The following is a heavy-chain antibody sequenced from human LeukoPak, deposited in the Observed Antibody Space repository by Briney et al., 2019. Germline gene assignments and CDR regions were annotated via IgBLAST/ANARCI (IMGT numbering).Heavy chain of an antibody. CDR1: GGTFSSYA. CDR3: ARDLGLPPPYYYDSSGYFDY. Sequence: SVKVSCKASGGTFSSYAISWVRQAPGQGLEWMGGIIPIFGTANYAQKFQGRVTITADESTSTAYMELSSLRSEDTAVYYCARDLGLPPPYYYDSSGYFDYWGQGTLVTVSS. J-gene: IGHJ4*02. V-gene: IGHV1-69*13. D-gene: IGHD3-22*01. CDR2: IIPIFGTA.